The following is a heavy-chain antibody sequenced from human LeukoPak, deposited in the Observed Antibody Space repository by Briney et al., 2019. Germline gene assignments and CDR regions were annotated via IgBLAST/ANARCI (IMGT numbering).Heavy chain of an antibody. V-gene: IGHV4-59*08. D-gene: IGHD5/OR15-5a*01. J-gene: IGHJ4*02. Sequence: PSETLSLTCTVSGGSISTYYWSWIRQRPGKELEFIGYTHYSGSSDYNPSLKSRITMSIDTSRSQFSLNLNSVTASDTAVYYCARASIVSYFDYWGQGTLVTVSS. CDR3: ARASIVSYFDY. CDR1: GGSISTYY. CDR2: THYSGSS.